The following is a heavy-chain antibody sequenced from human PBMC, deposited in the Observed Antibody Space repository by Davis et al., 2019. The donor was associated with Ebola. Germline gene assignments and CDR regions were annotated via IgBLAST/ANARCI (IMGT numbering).Heavy chain of an antibody. Sequence: GESLKISCAASGFTFSDYYMSWIRQAPGKGLEWISYISSRPNTIYYADSVRGRFTISRDNAKNSLYLQMNSLRVEDTAVYYCATARDDNNYFDFGGQGTLVTVSP. V-gene: IGHV3-11*01. CDR1: GFTFSDYY. CDR2: ISSRPNTI. CDR3: ATARDDNNYFDF. D-gene: IGHD1-1*01. J-gene: IGHJ5*01.